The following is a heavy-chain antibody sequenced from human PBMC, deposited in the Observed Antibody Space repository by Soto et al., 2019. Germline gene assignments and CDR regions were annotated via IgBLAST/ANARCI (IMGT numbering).Heavy chain of an antibody. Sequence: LRLSCVASGFTFSSYWMSWVRQAPGGGLEWVASIKQDGTEIHYVESVKGRFTIFRDNAKKSLYLQMNSLRAEDTAVYFCASYSGSYFPVGHDRWGQGTLVTVSS. D-gene: IGHD1-26*01. J-gene: IGHJ5*02. V-gene: IGHV3-7*01. CDR3: ASYSGSYFPVGHDR. CDR1: GFTFSSYW. CDR2: IKQDGTEI.